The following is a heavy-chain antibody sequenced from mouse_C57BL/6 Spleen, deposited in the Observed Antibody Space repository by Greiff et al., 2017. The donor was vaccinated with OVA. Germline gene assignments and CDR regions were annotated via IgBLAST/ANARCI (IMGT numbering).Heavy chain of an antibody. CDR3: ARLVLRQYYFDY. J-gene: IGHJ2*01. Sequence: EVQLQQSGPVLVKPGASVKMSCKAPGYTFTDYYMNWVKQSHGKSLEWIGVINPYNGGTSYNQKFKGKATLTVDKSSSTAYMELNSLTSEDSAVYYCARLVLRQYYFDYWGQGTTLTVSS. V-gene: IGHV1-19*01. CDR2: INPYNGGT. D-gene: IGHD1-1*01. CDR1: GYTFTDYY.